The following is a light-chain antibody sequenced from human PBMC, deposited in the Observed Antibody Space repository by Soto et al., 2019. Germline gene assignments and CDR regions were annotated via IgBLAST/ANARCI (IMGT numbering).Light chain of an antibody. CDR3: CSYTSSSTCV. Sequence: QSALTQPASVSGSPGQSITISCTGTSSDVGDYNYVSWYQHHPGKAPKLMIYEVSNRPSGVSNRFSGSKSDNTASLTISGLQAEDEADYYCCSYTSSSTCVFGEGTKLTVL. CDR2: EVS. J-gene: IGLJ3*02. V-gene: IGLV2-14*01. CDR1: SSDVGDYNY.